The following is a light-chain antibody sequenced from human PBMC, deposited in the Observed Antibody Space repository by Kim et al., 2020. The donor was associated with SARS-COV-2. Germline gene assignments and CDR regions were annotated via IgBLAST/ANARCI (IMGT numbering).Light chain of an antibody. J-gene: IGKJ5*01. CDR2: RVS. CDR1: QSLGYSDGNTY. CDR3: MQGIHPIT. V-gene: IGKV2-30*01. Sequence: QPASNSGRSSQSLGYSDGNTYLIWFQQRPGQSPRRLIYRVSNRDSGVPDRFRGSGSGTDFTLKIRRVEAEDVGVYYCMQGIHPITFGQGTRLEIK.